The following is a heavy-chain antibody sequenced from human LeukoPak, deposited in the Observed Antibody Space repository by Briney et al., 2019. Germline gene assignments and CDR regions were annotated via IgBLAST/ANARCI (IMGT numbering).Heavy chain of an antibody. CDR2: ISSVTYT. V-gene: IGHV3-21*06. CDR1: GFAFRSYS. J-gene: IGHJ5*02. Sequence: GGSLRLSCTASGFAFRSYSMAWVRQGPGKGLEWVSYISSVTYTDNGDSVKGRFTISRDNANSTLFLQMDSLKVEDTAVYDCARDTISDSWPSDFDRWGQGTRVTVSS. D-gene: IGHD3-9*01. CDR3: ARDTISDSWPSDFDR.